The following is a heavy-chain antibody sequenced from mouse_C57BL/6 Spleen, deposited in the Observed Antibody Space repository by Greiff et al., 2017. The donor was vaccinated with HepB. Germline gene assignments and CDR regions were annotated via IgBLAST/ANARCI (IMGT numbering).Heavy chain of an antibody. D-gene: IGHD2-3*01. CDR2: INPSTGGT. CDR3: ARSGDGYYDAMDY. J-gene: IGHJ4*01. V-gene: IGHV1-42*01. Sequence: VQLQQSGPELVKPGASVKISCKASGYSFTGYYMNWVKQSPEKSLEWIGEINPSTGGTTYNQKFKAKATLTVDKSSSTAYRQLKSLTSEDSTVYYCARSGDGYYDAMDYWVKEPQSPSPQ. CDR1: GYSFTGYY.